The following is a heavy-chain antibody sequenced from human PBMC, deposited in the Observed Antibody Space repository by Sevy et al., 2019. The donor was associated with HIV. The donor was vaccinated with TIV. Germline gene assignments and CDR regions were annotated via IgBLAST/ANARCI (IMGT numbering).Heavy chain of an antibody. CDR3: ARDYS. CDR1: GFIFNSYW. J-gene: IGHJ4*02. V-gene: IGHV3-7*01. CDR2: IKQDGSEK. Sequence: GGSLRLSCGASGFIFNSYWMTWVRQAPGKGLEWVVTIKQDGSEKYYVHSVKGRFTISRDNVKNSVHLQMSSLRVEDTAMYYCARDYSWGQGTQVTVSS.